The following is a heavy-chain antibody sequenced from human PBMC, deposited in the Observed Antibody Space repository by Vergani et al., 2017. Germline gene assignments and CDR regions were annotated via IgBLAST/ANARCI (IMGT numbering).Heavy chain of an antibody. CDR1: GFFFSDYY. J-gene: IGHJ4*01. CDR3: VKEKIDLGSYFFDS. CDR2: IASSDTTV. Sequence: VHLLESGGGLVQSGGSLRLSCAASGFFFSDYYMSWLRQAPGKGLEWISYIASSDTTVYYADSVKGRFSISRDNSKNTVFLQMHSLRAEDTAIYYCVKEKIDLGSYFFDSWGHGILVTVSS. D-gene: IGHD2/OR15-2a*01. V-gene: IGHV3-11*01.